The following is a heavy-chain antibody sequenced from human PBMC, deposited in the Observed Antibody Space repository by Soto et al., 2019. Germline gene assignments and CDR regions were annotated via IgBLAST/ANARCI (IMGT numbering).Heavy chain of an antibody. J-gene: IGHJ5*02. CDR2: IKSKTDGGTT. CDR3: TTGWYCSGGSCYYRFDP. V-gene: IGHV3-15*01. Sequence: GGSLRLSCAASGFTFSNAWMSWVRQAPGKGLEWVGRIKSKTDGGTTDYAAPVKGRFTISGDDSKNTLYLQMNSLKTEDTAVYYCTTGWYCSGGSCYYRFDPWGQGTLVTVSS. D-gene: IGHD2-15*01. CDR1: GFTFSNAW.